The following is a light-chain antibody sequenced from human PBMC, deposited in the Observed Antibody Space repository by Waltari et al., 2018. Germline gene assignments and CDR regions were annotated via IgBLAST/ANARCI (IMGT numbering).Light chain of an antibody. J-gene: IGLJ3*02. V-gene: IGLV3-19*01. CDR3: SSRNGGADQVV. Sequence: SSELTQDPAVSVALGQTIRITCQGDSLRTSYARWYQLKPGQAPLLVIFGKDKRPSGLPDRISGDSSGTTSSLTITGAQAEDEADYYCSSRNGGADQVVFPGGTKVTVL. CDR1: SLRTSY. CDR2: GKD.